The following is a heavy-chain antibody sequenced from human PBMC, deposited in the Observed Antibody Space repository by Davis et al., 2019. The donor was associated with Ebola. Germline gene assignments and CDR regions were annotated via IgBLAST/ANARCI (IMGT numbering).Heavy chain of an antibody. V-gene: IGHV3-74*01. CDR3: ARDGNWVGPASDY. D-gene: IGHD2-15*01. CDR2: VNADGSRQ. J-gene: IGHJ4*02. CDR1: GFTFSSYV. Sequence: GESLKISCAASGFTFSSYVMTWVRQAPGKGLEWVSRVNADGSRQAYADSVKGRFTISRDNAKNTLYLQMSSLRAEDTAMYYCARDGNWVGPASDYWGQGTLVTVSS.